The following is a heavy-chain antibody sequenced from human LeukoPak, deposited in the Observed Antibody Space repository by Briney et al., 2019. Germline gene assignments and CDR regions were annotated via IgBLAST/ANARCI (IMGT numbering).Heavy chain of an antibody. Sequence: GGSLRLSCAASGFTFSSYAMHWVRQAPGKGLEYVSAINSNGGSTYYANSVKGRFTISRYNSKNTLYLQMGSLRAEDMAVYYCARDRVGSRPHWIRSMDVWGKGTTVTVSS. D-gene: IGHD1-26*01. CDR2: INSNGGST. J-gene: IGHJ6*03. V-gene: IGHV3-64*01. CDR1: GFTFSSYA. CDR3: ARDRVGSRPHWIRSMDV.